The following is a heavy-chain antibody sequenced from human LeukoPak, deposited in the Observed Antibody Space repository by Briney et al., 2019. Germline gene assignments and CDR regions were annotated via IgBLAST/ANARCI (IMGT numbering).Heavy chain of an antibody. D-gene: IGHD5-12*01. J-gene: IGHJ5*02. V-gene: IGHV4-38-2*02. CDR1: GYSISSGYY. CDR3: AREAGPPYSGYESWFDP. Sequence: SETLSLTCTVSGYSISSGYYWGWIRQPPGKGLEWIGSIYHSGSTYYNPSLKSRVTISVDTPKNQFSLKLSSVTAADTAVYYCAREAGPPYSGYESWFDPWGQGTLVTVSS. CDR2: IYHSGST.